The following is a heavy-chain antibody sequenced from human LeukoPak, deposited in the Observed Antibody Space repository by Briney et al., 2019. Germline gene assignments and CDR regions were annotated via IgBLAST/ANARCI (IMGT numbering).Heavy chain of an antibody. D-gene: IGHD3-16*02. CDR3: ARDFVLDY. J-gene: IGHJ4*02. Sequence: SETLSLTCTVSGDSIRSYYWSWIRQPPGKGLEWIGYIYYSGSTNYNPSLKSRVTISVDTSKNQFSLKLSSVTAADTAVYYCARDFVLDYWGQGTLVTVSS. CDR1: GDSIRSYY. V-gene: IGHV4-59*01. CDR2: IYYSGST.